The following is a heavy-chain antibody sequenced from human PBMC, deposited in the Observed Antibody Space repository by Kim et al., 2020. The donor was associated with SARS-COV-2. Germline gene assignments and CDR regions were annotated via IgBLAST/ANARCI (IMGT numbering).Heavy chain of an antibody. Sequence: SETLSLTCSVYGASFRNYYSSWFRQPPGKGLEWIGEIHPSGSTSYNPSLQSRVTISIDSSKDDLSLKLTSVTAADTAAYFCAWGQDRAKAAYWGQGALV. J-gene: IGHJ1*01. CDR2: IHPSGST. CDR1: GASFRNYY. V-gene: IGHV4-34*01. CDR3: AWGQDRAKAAY. D-gene: IGHD5-18*01.